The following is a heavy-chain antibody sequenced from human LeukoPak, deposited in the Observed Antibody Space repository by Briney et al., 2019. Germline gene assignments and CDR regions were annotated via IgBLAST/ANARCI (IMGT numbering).Heavy chain of an antibody. CDR2: ISGSGDNT. D-gene: IGHD1-26*01. CDR3: AKMKGHPLPKYYMDV. CDR1: GFTFRGFA. Sequence: GGSLRLSCAASGFTFRGFAMSWVRRTPGEGLEWVTGISGSGDNTLYADSVKGRFTISRDNSKNTLYLEMNTLRAEDTAIYYCAKMKGHPLPKYYMDVWRQGTTVTVSS. V-gene: IGHV3-23*01. J-gene: IGHJ6*01.